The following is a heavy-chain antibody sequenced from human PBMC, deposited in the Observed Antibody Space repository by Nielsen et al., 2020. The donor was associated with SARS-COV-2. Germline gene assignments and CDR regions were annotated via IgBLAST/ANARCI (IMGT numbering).Heavy chain of an antibody. J-gene: IGHJ6*02. D-gene: IGHD1-26*01. V-gene: IGHV5-51*01. CDR1: GYSFTSYW. CDR2: IYAGDSDT. Sequence: GESLKISCQGSGYSFTSYWIGWVRQMPGKGLEYIGVIYAGDSDTKYSPSFQGQVTMSADKSINTAYLQWNSLKASDTAMYFCARSAVGFTNYFYYRLDVWGQGTTVTVSS. CDR3: ARSAVGFTNYFYYRLDV.